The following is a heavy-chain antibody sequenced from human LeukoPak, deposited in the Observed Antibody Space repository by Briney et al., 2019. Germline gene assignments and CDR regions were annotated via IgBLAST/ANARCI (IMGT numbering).Heavy chain of an antibody. J-gene: IGHJ3*02. CDR2: IGTAGDT. CDR1: EFTFSSYD. V-gene: IGHV3-13*01. D-gene: IGHD3-16*02. Sequence: GGSLRLSCAASEFTFSSYDMHWVRQATGKGLEWVSAIGTAGDTYYPGSVKGRFTISRENAKNSLYLQMNSLRAGDTAVYYCATAYRYINAFDIWGQGTMVTVSS. CDR3: ATAYRYINAFDI.